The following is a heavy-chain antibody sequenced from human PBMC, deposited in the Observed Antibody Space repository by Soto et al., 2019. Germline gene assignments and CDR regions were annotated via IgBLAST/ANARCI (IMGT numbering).Heavy chain of an antibody. CDR2: IIPIFGTA. CDR3: ARGGGYCSSTSCYRNWFDP. Sequence: SVKVSCKASGGTFSSYAISWVRQAPGQGLEWMGGIIPIFGTANYAQKFQGRVTMTRNTSMSTAYMELSSLRSEDTAVYYCARGGGYCSSTSCYRNWFDPWGQGTLVTVSS. CDR1: GGTFSSYA. D-gene: IGHD2-2*02. V-gene: IGHV1-69*05. J-gene: IGHJ5*02.